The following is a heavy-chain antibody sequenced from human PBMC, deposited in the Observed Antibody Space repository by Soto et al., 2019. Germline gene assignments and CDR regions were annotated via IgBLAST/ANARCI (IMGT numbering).Heavy chain of an antibody. V-gene: IGHV3-48*02. D-gene: IGHD6-19*01. J-gene: IGHJ5*02. CDR2: ISSSSSTI. CDR3: ARTLGHSSGWYELNWFDP. Sequence: EVQLGESGGGLVQPGGSLRLSCAASGFTFSSYSMNWVRQAPGKGLEWVSYISSSSSTIYYADSVKGRFTSSRDKAKNSLYLQMNSLRDEDTAVYYCARTLGHSSGWYELNWFDPWGQGTLVTVSS. CDR1: GFTFSSYS.